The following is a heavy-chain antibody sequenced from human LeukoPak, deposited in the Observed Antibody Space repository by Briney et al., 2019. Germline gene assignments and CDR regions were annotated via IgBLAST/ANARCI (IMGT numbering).Heavy chain of an antibody. J-gene: IGHJ4*02. Sequence: PGGSLRLSCAASGFTVSSNYMSWVRQAPGKGLEWVSVIYSDGRTYYADSVKGRFTISRDNSKNTLYLETNSLRAEDTAVYYCARDRGTAIDYWGQGTLVTVSS. D-gene: IGHD2-8*02. CDR3: ARDRGTAIDY. CDR1: GFTVSSNY. V-gene: IGHV3-53*01. CDR2: IYSDGRT.